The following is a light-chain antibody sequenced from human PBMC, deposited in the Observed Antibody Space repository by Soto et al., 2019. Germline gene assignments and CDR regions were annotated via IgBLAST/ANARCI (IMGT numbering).Light chain of an antibody. V-gene: IGKV1-12*01. J-gene: IGKJ5*01. Sequence: DIHMTQSASSVTASLGDRGTITFRASQDIITWLAWYQQKPGKAPNLLIYTASNLQSGVPSRFSGSGSGTHFTLTISSLQPEDFGTYYCQQTDSFPITFGQGTRLEI. CDR2: TAS. CDR3: QQTDSFPIT. CDR1: QDIITW.